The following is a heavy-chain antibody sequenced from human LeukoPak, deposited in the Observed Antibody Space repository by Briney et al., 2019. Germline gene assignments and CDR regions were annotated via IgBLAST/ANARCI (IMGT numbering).Heavy chain of an antibody. CDR2: IWYDGSNK. J-gene: IGHJ4*02. CDR3: ARERGGSSGWPPTRPFDY. CDR1: GFTFSSYG. V-gene: IGHV3-33*01. Sequence: PGRSLRLSCAASGFTFSSYGMHWVRQAPGKGLEWVAVIWYDGSNKYYADSVKGRFTISRDNSKNTLYLQMNSLRAEDTAVYYCARERGGSSGWPPTRPFDYWGQGTLVTVSS. D-gene: IGHD6-19*01.